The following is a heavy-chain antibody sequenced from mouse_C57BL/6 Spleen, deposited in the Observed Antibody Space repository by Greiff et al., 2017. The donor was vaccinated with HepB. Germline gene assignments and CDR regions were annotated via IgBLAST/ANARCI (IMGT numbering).Heavy chain of an antibody. D-gene: IGHD1-1*01. Sequence: EVKVVESGPELVKPGASVKISCKASGYSFTDYNMNWVKQSNGKSLEWIGVINPNYGTTSYNQKFKGKATLTVDQSSSTAYMQLNSLTSEDSAVYYCARPYYYGSSLYAMDYWGQGTSVTVSS. V-gene: IGHV1-39*01. CDR1: GYSFTDYN. CDR3: ARPYYYGSSLYAMDY. CDR2: INPNYGTT. J-gene: IGHJ4*01.